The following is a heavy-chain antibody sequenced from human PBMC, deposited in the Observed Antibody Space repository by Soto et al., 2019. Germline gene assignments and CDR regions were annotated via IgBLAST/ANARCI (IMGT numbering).Heavy chain of an antibody. Sequence: GGSLRLSCAASGFTFSSYSMNWVRQAPGKGLEWVSYISSSSSTIYYADSVKGRFTISRDNAKNSLYLQMNSLRAEDTAVYYCARDNPMIYYYDSSGTGENWFDPWGQGTLVTVSS. J-gene: IGHJ5*02. CDR2: ISSSSSTI. CDR3: ARDNPMIYYYDSSGTGENWFDP. D-gene: IGHD3-22*01. CDR1: GFTFSSYS. V-gene: IGHV3-48*01.